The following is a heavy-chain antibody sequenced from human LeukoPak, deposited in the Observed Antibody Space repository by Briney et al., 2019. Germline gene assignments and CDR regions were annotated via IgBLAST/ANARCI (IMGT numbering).Heavy chain of an antibody. J-gene: IGHJ4*02. D-gene: IGHD4-11*01. CDR3: ATDLAGYSNYYFDY. Sequence: ASVKVSCKVSGYTLTELSMQWVRQAPGKGLEWKGGFDPEDGETIYAQKFQGRVTMTEDTSTDTAYMELSRLRSEDTAVYYCATDLAGYSNYYFDYWGQGTLVTVSS. CDR2: FDPEDGET. CDR1: GYTLTELS. V-gene: IGHV1-24*01.